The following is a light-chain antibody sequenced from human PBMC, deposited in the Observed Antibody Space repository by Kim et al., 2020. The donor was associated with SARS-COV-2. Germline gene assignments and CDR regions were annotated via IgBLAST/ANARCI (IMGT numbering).Light chain of an antibody. CDR3: YSAADNSVL. CDR1: VLEKKY. J-gene: IGLJ2*01. Sequence: VTPGQTARITFSGDVLEKKYVRWFQQKPGQAPVLVIYKDSERPSGTPERFAGSRSGSIGTLTISGAQVEDEADYYCYSAADNSVLFGGGTQLTVL. CDR2: KDS. V-gene: IGLV3-27*01.